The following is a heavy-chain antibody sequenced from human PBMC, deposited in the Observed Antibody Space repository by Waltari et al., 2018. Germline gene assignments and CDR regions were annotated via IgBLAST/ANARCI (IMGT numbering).Heavy chain of an antibody. CDR1: GFTFSSYE. J-gene: IGHJ4*02. CDR2: ISSSGSTI. CDR3: ARIFLWRKRVTYSDSY. V-gene: IGHV3-48*03. D-gene: IGHD3-3*01. Sequence: EVQLVESGGGLVQPGGSLRLSCAASGFTFSSYEMNWVRQAPGKGLEWVSYISSSGSTIYYADTVKGRFTISRDNAKNSLYLQMNSLRAEDTAVYYCARIFLWRKRVTYSDSYWGQGTLVTVSS.